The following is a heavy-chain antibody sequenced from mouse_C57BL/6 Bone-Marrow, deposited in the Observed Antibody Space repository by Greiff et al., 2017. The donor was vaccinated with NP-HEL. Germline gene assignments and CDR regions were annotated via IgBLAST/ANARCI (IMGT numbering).Heavy chain of an antibody. V-gene: IGHV5-6*01. Sequence: EVQLVESGGDLVKPGGSLKLSCAASGFTFSSYGMSWVRQTPDKRLEWVATISSGGSYTYYLDSVKGRVTISRDNAKNTLYLQMSSLKSEDTAMYYCARRTMVTTYFDYWGQGTTLTVSS. J-gene: IGHJ2*01. CDR3: ARRTMVTTYFDY. CDR2: ISSGGSYT. CDR1: GFTFSSYG. D-gene: IGHD2-2*01.